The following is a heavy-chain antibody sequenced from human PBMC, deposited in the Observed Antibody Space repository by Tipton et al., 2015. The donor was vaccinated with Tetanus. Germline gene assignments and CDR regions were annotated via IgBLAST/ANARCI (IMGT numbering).Heavy chain of an antibody. CDR3: ATLSMVRGVIGNWFDP. V-gene: IGHV4-61*01. D-gene: IGHD3-10*01. Sequence: TLSLTCTVSGGSISSSSYYWSWIRQPPGKGLEWIGNIYYSGSTNYNPSLKSRVTISVDTSKTQFSLKLSSVTAADTAVYYCATLSMVRGVIGNWFDPWGQGTLVTVSS. CDR1: GGSISSSSYY. CDR2: IYYSGST. J-gene: IGHJ5*02.